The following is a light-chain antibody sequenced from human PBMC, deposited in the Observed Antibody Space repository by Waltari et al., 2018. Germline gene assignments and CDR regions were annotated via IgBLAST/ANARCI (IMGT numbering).Light chain of an antibody. CDR2: GAS. V-gene: IGKV3-20*01. CDR1: QTVKANF. Sequence: ELVMTRSPGTVSLSPVDRATISCRASQTVKANFLAWYQQKPGQDPRLLMYGASIRATDISDRFSGGGDGADFALTISILEPEDFAVYCCQQYGSAPQTFGQVTKVEIK. J-gene: IGKJ1*01. CDR3: QQYGSAPQT.